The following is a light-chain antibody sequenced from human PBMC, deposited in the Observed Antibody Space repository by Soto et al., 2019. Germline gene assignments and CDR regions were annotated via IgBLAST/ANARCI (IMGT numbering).Light chain of an antibody. CDR1: QGISSY. Sequence: DIQMTQSPSSLSASVGDRGTITCRASQGISSYLAWYQQKPGKAPKLLIYAASTLQSGVPSRFSGSGSGTEFTLTISSLQPDDFATYYCQQYNSYPITFGQGTRLEIK. CDR2: AAS. V-gene: IGKV1-9*01. J-gene: IGKJ5*01. CDR3: QQYNSYPIT.